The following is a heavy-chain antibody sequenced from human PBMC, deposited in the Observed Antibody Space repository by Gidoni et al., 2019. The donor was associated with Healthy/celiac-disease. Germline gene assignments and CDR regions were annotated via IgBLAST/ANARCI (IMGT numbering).Heavy chain of an antibody. Sequence: QVQLFQSVAEVKKPGASVKVSCKASGYTFTSYYMHWVRQAPGLGLEWMGMINPSGGSTSYAQRFQGRVTMTRDTSTSTVYMELSILRSEETAVDYCARPGGLEQDAFDIWGQGTMVTVSS. CDR3: ARPGGLEQDAFDI. CDR1: GYTFTSYY. CDR2: INPSGGST. J-gene: IGHJ3*02. V-gene: IGHV1-46*01. D-gene: IGHD3-3*01.